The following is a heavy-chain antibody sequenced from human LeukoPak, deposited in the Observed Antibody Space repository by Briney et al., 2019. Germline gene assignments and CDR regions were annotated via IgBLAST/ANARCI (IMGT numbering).Heavy chain of an antibody. CDR3: ARDAGTTGTDDAFDI. CDR2: INPNSGGT. Sequence: ASVKVSCKASGYTFTGYYMHWVRQAPGQGLEWMGWINPNSGGTNYAQKFQGWVTMTRDTSISTAYMELSRVRSDDTAVYYCARDAGTTGTDDAFDIWGQGTMVTVSS. J-gene: IGHJ3*02. CDR1: GYTFTGYY. D-gene: IGHD1-1*01. V-gene: IGHV1-2*04.